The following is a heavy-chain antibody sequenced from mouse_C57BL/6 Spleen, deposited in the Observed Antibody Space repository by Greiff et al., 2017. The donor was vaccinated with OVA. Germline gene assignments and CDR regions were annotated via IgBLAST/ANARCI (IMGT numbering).Heavy chain of an antibody. V-gene: IGHV6-6*01. Sequence: EVQLVESGGGLVQPGGSMKLSCAASGFTFSDAWMDWVRQSPEKGLEWVAEIRNKANNHATYYAESVKGRFTISRDDSKSSVYLQMNSLRAEDTGIYYCTRGDRYYFDYWGQGTTLTVSS. CDR2: IRNKANNHAT. D-gene: IGHD3-3*01. CDR1: GFTFSDAW. CDR3: TRGDRYYFDY. J-gene: IGHJ2*01.